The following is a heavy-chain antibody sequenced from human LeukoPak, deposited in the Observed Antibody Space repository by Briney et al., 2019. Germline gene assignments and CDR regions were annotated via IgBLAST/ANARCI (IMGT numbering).Heavy chain of an antibody. CDR3: VKDLSSWLPGVFDY. CDR1: GFPFSSYS. J-gene: IGHJ4*02. D-gene: IGHD6-13*01. CDR2: IVGTTGTT. V-gene: IGHV3-23*01. Sequence: GGSLRLSCAASGFPFSSYSMSWVRQAPGKGLEWVSGIVGTTGTTYYADSVQGRFTISRDNSKNTLYLEMNSLTAEDTAVYFCVKDLSSWLPGVFDYWAQGTLVTVSS.